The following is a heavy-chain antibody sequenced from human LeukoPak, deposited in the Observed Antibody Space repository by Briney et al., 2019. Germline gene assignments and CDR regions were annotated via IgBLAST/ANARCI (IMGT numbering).Heavy chain of an antibody. V-gene: IGHV3-7*04. Sequence: TGGSLRLSCAASGFTFTKYWMTWVRQAPGKGLAWVANIKQDGSEKNYVDSVKGRFTISRDDAKNSLYLQMNSLRAEDTAVYYCARGLLVAAGIDYWGQGALVTVSS. D-gene: IGHD6-13*01. CDR2: IKQDGSEK. CDR3: ARGLLVAAGIDY. J-gene: IGHJ4*02. CDR1: GFTFTKYW.